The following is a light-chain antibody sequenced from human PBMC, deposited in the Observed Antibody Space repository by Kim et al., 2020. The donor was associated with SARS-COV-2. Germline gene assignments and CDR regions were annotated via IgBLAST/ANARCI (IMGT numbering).Light chain of an antibody. CDR3: QQYGSSRT. CDR2: GAT. J-gene: IGKJ2*01. CDR1: QSISSSD. V-gene: IGKV3-20*01. Sequence: SVSPGERATLSCRASQSISSSDLSWYQQKPGQAPRHLIYGATTRATGIPDRFSGSGSGTDFTLTISRLEPEDFAVYYCQQYGSSRTFGQGTKLEI.